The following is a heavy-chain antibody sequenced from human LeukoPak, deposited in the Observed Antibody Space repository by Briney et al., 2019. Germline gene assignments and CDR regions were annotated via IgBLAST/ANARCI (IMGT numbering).Heavy chain of an antibody. D-gene: IGHD3-10*01. V-gene: IGHV1-8*01. CDR1: GHTFTSYD. CDR2: MNPNSGNT. CDR3: ARVPYYGSGSYYSPYGMDV. Sequence: GASVKVSCKASGHTFTSYDINWVRQATGQGLEWMGWMNPNSGNTGYAQKFQGRVTMTRNTSISTAYMELSSLRSEDTAVYYCARVPYYGSGSYYSPYGMDVWGQGTTVTVSS. J-gene: IGHJ6*02.